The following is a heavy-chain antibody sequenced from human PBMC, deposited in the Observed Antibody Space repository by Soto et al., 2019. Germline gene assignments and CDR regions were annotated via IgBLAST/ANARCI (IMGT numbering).Heavy chain of an antibody. V-gene: IGHV4-61*01. D-gene: IGHD1-1*01. CDR2: IYYSGST. CDR3: ARRGRLERGIDYYYGVDV. J-gene: IGHJ6*02. CDR1: GGSVSSASYY. Sequence: SETLSLTCTVSGGSVSSASYYWSWIRQPPGKGLEWIGYIYYSGSTNYNPSLKSRVTISVDTSKNQFSLKLSSVTAADTAVYYCARRGRLERGIDYYYGVDVWGHGTTVTVSS.